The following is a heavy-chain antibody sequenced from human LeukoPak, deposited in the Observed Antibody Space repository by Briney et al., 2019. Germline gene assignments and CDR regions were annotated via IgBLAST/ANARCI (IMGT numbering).Heavy chain of an antibody. CDR2: ISGSEGDT. V-gene: IGHV3-23*01. CDR3: AKGPVTQAGHTEIDY. Sequence: GGSLRLSCAASGFTFSSYAMNWFRQAPGRGPEWVSGISGSEGDTYYADSVKGRFTIFRDNSKNTLYLQMNSLRAEDTAVYYCAKGPVTQAGHTEIDYWGQGTLVTVSS. J-gene: IGHJ4*02. D-gene: IGHD6-19*01. CDR1: GFTFSSYA.